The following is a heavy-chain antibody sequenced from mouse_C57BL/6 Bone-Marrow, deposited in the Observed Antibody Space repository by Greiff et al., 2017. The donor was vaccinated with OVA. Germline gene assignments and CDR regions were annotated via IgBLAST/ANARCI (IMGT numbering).Heavy chain of an antibody. CDR1: GFTFSSYA. V-gene: IGHV5-9-1*02. J-gene: IGHJ1*03. Sequence: EVQLVESGEGLVKPGGSLKLPCAASGFTFSSYAMSWVRQTPEKRLVWVAYISSGGDYIYYADTVKGRFTISRDNARNTLYLQMSSLKSEDTAMYYCTRGDYYGKRYFDVWGTGTTVTVSS. D-gene: IGHD1-1*01. CDR3: TRGDYYGKRYFDV. CDR2: ISSGGDYI.